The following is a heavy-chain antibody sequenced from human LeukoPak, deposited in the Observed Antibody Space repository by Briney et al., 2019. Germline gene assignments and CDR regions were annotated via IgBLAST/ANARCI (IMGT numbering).Heavy chain of an antibody. J-gene: IGHJ3*02. CDR3: ARGPGYNSGWYLTSGFDI. CDR2: IYTSGST. CDR1: GGSISSGSYY. D-gene: IGHD6-19*01. V-gene: IGHV4-61*02. Sequence: TLSLTCTVSGGSISSGSYYWSWIRQPAGKGLEWIGRIYTSGSTNYNPSLKSRVTISADTSKNQFSLRLNSVTAADTAVYFCARGPGYNSGWYLTSGFDIWGQGTMVTVSS.